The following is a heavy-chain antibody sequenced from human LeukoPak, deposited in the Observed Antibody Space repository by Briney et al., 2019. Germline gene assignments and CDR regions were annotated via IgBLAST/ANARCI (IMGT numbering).Heavy chain of an antibody. CDR3: ARDFRGGYDFRNGYYTPYYFDY. J-gene: IGHJ4*02. D-gene: IGHD3-3*01. CDR1: GGSISSRGYY. CDR2: MYYSGST. Sequence: SETLSLACTVSGGSISSRGYYWGWIRQPPGKGLEWIGSMYYSGSTYYNPSLKSRVTISVDTSKNHFSLKLSSVTAADTAVYYCARDFRGGYDFRNGYYTPYYFDYWGQGTLVSVSP. V-gene: IGHV4-39*07.